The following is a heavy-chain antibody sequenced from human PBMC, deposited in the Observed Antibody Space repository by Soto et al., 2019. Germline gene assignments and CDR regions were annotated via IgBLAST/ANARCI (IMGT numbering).Heavy chain of an antibody. CDR1: GGSISSYY. CDR2: IYYSGST. Sequence: ETLSLTCTVSGGSISSYYWSWIRQPPGKGLEWIGYIYYSGSTNYNPSLKSRVTISVDTSKNQFSLKLSSVTAADTAVYYCARRPPELYSSGWYYFDYWGQGTLVTVSS. CDR3: ARRPPELYSSGWYYFDY. V-gene: IGHV4-59*08. J-gene: IGHJ4*02. D-gene: IGHD6-19*01.